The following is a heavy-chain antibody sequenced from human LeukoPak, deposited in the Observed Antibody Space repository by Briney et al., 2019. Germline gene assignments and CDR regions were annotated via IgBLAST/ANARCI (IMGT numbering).Heavy chain of an antibody. J-gene: IGHJ4*02. CDR3: AKDLRGSSWYRGDYYFDY. CDR1: GFTFSSYG. CDR2: ISYDGSNK. D-gene: IGHD6-13*01. V-gene: IGHV3-30*18. Sequence: GRSLRLSCAASGFTFSSYGMHWVRQAPGKGLEWVAVISYDGSNKYYADSVKGRFTISRDNSKNTLYLQMNSLRAEDTAVYYCAKDLRGSSWYRGDYYFDYWGQGTLVTVSS.